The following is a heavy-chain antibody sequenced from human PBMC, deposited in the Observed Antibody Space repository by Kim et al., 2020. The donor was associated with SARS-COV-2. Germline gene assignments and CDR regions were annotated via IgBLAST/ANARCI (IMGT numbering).Heavy chain of an antibody. D-gene: IGHD3-10*01. V-gene: IGHV3-48*03. CDR3: ASLAGTTGSWFDP. Sequence: GGSLRLSCAASGFTFSSYEMNWVRQAPGKGLEWVSYISSSGSTIYYADSVKGRFTISRDNAKNSLYLQMNSLRAEDTAVYYCASLAGTTGSWFDPWGQGTLVTVSS. J-gene: IGHJ5*02. CDR2: ISSSGSTI. CDR1: GFTFSSYE.